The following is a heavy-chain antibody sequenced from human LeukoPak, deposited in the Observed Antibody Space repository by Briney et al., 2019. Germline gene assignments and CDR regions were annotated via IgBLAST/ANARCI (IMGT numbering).Heavy chain of an antibody. V-gene: IGHV4-39*01. Sequence: SSETLSLTCTVSGGSISTSSYYWGWIRRPPWKGLEWIGNIYYSGSTYSNPSLKSRVTISVDTSKNQFSLKLYSVTAADTAVYYCARHSRQLRFFDFWGQGTLVTVSS. CDR1: GGSISTSSYY. J-gene: IGHJ4*02. D-gene: IGHD3-3*01. CDR3: ARHSRQLRFFDF. CDR2: IYYSGST.